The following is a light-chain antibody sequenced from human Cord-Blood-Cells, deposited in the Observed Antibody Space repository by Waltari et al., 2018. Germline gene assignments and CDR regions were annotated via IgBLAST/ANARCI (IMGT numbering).Light chain of an antibody. CDR3: QQYNNWPRT. CDR1: QSVSSN. CDR2: GAS. Sequence: EIVMTQSPATLSVSPGERATLSCRASQSVSSNIAWYQQKPGQAPRLLIYGASTRATGIPARFSGSRSGTEFTLTISSLQSEDFAVDYCQQYNNWPRTFGQGNKVEIK. J-gene: IGKJ1*01. V-gene: IGKV3-15*01.